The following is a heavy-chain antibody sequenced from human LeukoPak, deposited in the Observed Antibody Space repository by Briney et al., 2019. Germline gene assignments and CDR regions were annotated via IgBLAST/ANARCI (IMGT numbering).Heavy chain of an antibody. D-gene: IGHD6-13*01. J-gene: IGHJ4*02. CDR2: ISWDGGST. CDR1: GFTFDDYA. V-gene: IGHV3-43D*03. Sequence: GGSLRLSCAASGFTFDDYAMHWVRQAPGKGLEWVSLISWDGGSTYYADSVKGRFTISRDNSKNSPYLQMNSLRAEDTALYYCAKDLPVAAAGTGAGFDYWGQGTLVTVSS. CDR3: AKDLPVAAAGTGAGFDY.